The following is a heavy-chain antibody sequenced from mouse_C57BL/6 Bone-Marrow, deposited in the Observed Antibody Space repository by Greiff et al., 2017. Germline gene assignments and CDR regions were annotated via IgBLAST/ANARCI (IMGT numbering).Heavy chain of an antibody. Sequence: QVQLQQPGAELVRPGSSVKLSCKASGYTFTSYWMDWVKQRPGQGLEWIGNIYPSDSETHYNQKFKDKATLTVDKSSSTADMQLSSLTSEDSAVYYCARSLHYYGSSPYAMDYWGQGTSVTVSS. CDR2: IYPSDSET. D-gene: IGHD1-1*01. V-gene: IGHV1-61*01. CDR1: GYTFTSYW. CDR3: ARSLHYYGSSPYAMDY. J-gene: IGHJ4*01.